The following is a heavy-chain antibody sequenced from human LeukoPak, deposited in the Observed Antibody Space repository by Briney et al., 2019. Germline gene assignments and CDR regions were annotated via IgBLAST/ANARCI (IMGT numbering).Heavy chain of an antibody. CDR3: AKGLKTAVGPYKGYHYYMDV. CDR2: INDRGIAT. V-gene: IGHV3-23*01. Sequence: GGSLRLSCAASEFTFSNYAMGWVRQAPGKGLEWVSTINDRGIATYYADSVKGRFTISRDNSKNTLPLQVSSLRAEDTAIYYCAKGLKTAVGPYKGYHYYMDVWGKGTTVTVSS. D-gene: IGHD5-18*01. CDR1: EFTFSNYA. J-gene: IGHJ6*03.